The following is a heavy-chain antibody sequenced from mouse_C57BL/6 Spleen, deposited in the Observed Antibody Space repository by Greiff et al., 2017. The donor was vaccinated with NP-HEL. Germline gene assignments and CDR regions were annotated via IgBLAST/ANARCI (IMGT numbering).Heavy chain of an antibody. J-gene: IGHJ1*03. Sequence: EVQLVESGPGLVQPSQSLSLTCSVTGYSITSGYYWNWIRQFPGNKLEWMGYISYDGSNNYNPSLTNRISITRDTAENQFFLKLNSVTTEDTATDYCARYDYGPWYFDVWGTGTTVTVSS. CDR2: ISYDGSN. CDR3: ARYDYGPWYFDV. V-gene: IGHV3-6*01. CDR1: GYSITSGYY. D-gene: IGHD2-4*01.